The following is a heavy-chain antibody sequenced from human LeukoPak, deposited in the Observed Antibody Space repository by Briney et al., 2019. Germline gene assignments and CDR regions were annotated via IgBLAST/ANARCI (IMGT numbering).Heavy chain of an antibody. D-gene: IGHD3-3*01. CDR3: AGRITIFGVVMDY. Sequence: QTSETLSLTCAVYGGSFSGYYWSWIRQPPGKGLEWIGEINHSGSTNYNPSLKSRVTISVDTSKNQFSLKLSSVTAADTAVYYCAGRITIFGVVMDYWGQGTLVTVSS. CDR1: GGSFSGYY. CDR2: INHSGST. J-gene: IGHJ4*02. V-gene: IGHV4-34*01.